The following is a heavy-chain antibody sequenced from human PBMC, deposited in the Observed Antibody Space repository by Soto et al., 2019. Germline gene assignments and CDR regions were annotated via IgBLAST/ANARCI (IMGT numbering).Heavy chain of an antibody. CDR1: GYTFTSYG. Sequence: GASVKVSCKASGYTFTSYGISWVRQAPGQGLEWMGWISAYNGNTNYAQKLQGRVTMTTDTSTSTAYMELRSLRSDDTAVYYCARGERSTIFGVGVQPTSFYYYGMDVWGQGTTVTVSS. V-gene: IGHV1-18*01. CDR3: ARGERSTIFGVGVQPTSFYYYGMDV. D-gene: IGHD3-3*01. CDR2: ISAYNGNT. J-gene: IGHJ6*02.